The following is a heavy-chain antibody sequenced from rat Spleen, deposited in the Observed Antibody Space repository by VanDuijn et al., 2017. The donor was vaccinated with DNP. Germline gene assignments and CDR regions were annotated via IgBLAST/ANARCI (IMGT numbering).Heavy chain of an antibody. V-gene: IGHV5-46*01. D-gene: IGHD1-3*01. CDR3: GNWDNFGTYTMDA. CDR1: GFTFSTFP. CDR2: ISTNGGST. Sequence: EVQLVESGGGLVQPGRSMKLSCAASGFTFSTFPMAWVRQAPTKGLEWVASISTNGGSTYYRDSVKGRFTISRDNAENTVYLQMNSLRSEDTATYYCGNWDNFGTYTMDARGPGTSVTVSS. J-gene: IGHJ4*01.